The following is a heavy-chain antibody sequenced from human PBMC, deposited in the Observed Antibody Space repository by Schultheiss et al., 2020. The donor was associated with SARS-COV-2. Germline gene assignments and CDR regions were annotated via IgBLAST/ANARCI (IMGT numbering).Heavy chain of an antibody. CDR3: ARFVAAAATH. Sequence: SCAASGFTFTSNWWSWVRQPPGKGLEWIGEIYHSGSTNYNPSLKSRVTISVDKSKNQFSLKLSSVTAADTAVYYCARFVAAAATHWGQGTLVTVSS. D-gene: IGHD6-13*01. V-gene: IGHV4-4*02. CDR2: IYHSGST. J-gene: IGHJ4*02. CDR1: GFTFTSNW.